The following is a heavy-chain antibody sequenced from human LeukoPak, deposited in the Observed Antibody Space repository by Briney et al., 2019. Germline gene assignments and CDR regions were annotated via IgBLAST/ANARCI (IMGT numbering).Heavy chain of an antibody. CDR3: ARGYSSRGRSV. CDR1: GGSISSYY. CDR2: IYYSGST. D-gene: IGHD6-19*01. J-gene: IGHJ3*01. V-gene: IGHV4-59*01. Sequence: NPSETLSPTCTVSGGSISSYYWSWIRQPPGKGLEWIGYIYYSGSTNYNPSLKSRVTISVDTYKNQFALKLSSVTAADKAVYYCARGYSSRGRSVWGQGTMVTVSS.